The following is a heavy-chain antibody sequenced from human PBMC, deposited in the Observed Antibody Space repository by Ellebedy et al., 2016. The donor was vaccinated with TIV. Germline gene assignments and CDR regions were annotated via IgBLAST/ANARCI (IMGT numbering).Heavy chain of an antibody. V-gene: IGHV4-31*03. Sequence: SETLSLTXTVSGGSISSGGYYWSWIRQHPGKGLEWIGYIYYSGSTYYNPSLKSRVTISVDTSKNQFSLKLSSVTAADTAVYYCARVSGGVSDYWGQGTLVTVSS. D-gene: IGHD3-16*01. CDR2: IYYSGST. J-gene: IGHJ4*02. CDR3: ARVSGGVSDY. CDR1: GGSISSGGYY.